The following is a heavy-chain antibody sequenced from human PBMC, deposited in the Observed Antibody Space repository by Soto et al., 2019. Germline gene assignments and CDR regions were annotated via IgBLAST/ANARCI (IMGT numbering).Heavy chain of an antibody. J-gene: IGHJ5*02. Sequence: SVKVSFKASGDSFGSYAVSWVRQAPGQGLEWMGAIIPVFGTTNYTQKFQGRVTITADDSTTTAYMELSSLRSDDTAVYYCAREPFGRFDPWGQGTLVTVSS. D-gene: IGHD3-10*01. CDR3: AREPFGRFDP. CDR2: IIPVFGTT. V-gene: IGHV1-69*13. CDR1: GDSFGSYA.